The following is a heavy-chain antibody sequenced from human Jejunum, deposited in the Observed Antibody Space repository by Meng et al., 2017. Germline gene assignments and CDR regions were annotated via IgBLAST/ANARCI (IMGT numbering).Heavy chain of an antibody. CDR3: AREIYYGSGSSSFDY. D-gene: IGHD3-10*01. V-gene: IGHV3-48*03. CDR1: GFIFRSYE. Sequence: GESLKISCEASGFIFRSYEMNWVRQAPGKGLEWIAHTSGSGTTIYYADSVRGRFTISRDNTKNSLYLHMNTLRAEDTAIYYCAREIYYGSGSSSFDYWGQGNLVTVSS. CDR2: TSGSGTTI. J-gene: IGHJ4*02.